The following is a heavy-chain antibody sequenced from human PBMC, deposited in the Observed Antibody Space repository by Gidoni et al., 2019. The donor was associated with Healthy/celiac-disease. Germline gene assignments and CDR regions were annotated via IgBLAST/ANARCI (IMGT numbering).Heavy chain of an antibody. J-gene: IGHJ5*02. CDR2: ISWNSGSI. D-gene: IGHD6-19*01. CDR3: AKDLLAVAGSNWFDP. Sequence: EVQLVESGGGLVQPGRSLRLSCAASGFTFDDYAMHWVRQAPGKGLEWVSGISWNSGSIGYADSVKGRFTISRDNAKNSLYLQMNSLRAEDTALYYCAKDLLAVAGSNWFDPWGQGTLVTVSS. V-gene: IGHV3-9*01. CDR1: GFTFDDYA.